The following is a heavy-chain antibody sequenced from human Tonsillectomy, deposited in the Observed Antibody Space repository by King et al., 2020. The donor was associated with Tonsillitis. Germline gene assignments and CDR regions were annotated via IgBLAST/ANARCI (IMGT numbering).Heavy chain of an antibody. CDR2: IWYDGGNK. D-gene: IGHD1-26*01. V-gene: IGHV3-33*08. Sequence: VQLVESGGGVVQPGRSLRLSCAASGFTFSSYGMHWARQAPGKGLEWVAVIWYDGGNKYYADSVKGRFTISRDNSKNTLYLQMNSLRAEDTAVYYCARDGTSYYYFDYWRQGALVTVSS. CDR3: ARDGTSYYYFDY. J-gene: IGHJ4*02. CDR1: GFTFSSYG.